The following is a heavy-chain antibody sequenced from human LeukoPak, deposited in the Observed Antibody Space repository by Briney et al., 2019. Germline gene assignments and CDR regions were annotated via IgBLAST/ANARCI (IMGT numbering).Heavy chain of an antibody. J-gene: IGHJ4*02. CDR2: IYTSGST. Sequence: SETLSLTCTVSGGSISSYYWSWIRQPAGKGLEWIGRIYTSGSTNYNPSLKSRVTMSVDTSKNQFSLKLSSVTAADAAVDYCASETIEAGTGGYWGQGTLVTVSS. CDR3: ASETIEAGTGGY. CDR1: GGSISSYY. V-gene: IGHV4-4*07. D-gene: IGHD1-1*01.